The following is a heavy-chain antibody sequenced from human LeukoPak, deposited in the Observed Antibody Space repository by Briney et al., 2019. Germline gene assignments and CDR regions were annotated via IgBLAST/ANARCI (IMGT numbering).Heavy chain of an antibody. CDR2: MNPNSGNT. Sequence: ASVKVSCKASGYTFTSYDINWVRQATGQGLEWMGWMNPNSGNTGYAQKFQGRVTITRNTSISTAYMELSSLRSEDTAVYYCATQNYYYYYMDVWGKGTTVTVSS. CDR3: ATQNYYYYYMDV. CDR1: GYTFTSYD. J-gene: IGHJ6*03. V-gene: IGHV1-8*03.